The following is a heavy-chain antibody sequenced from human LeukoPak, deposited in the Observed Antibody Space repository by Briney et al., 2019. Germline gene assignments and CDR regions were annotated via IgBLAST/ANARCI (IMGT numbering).Heavy chain of an antibody. Sequence: PGGSLRLSCVVSGLTFRSYDINWVRQAPGKGLEWVGEIAHDGTTNYNPSLRSRVAMSFDRANNQFSLSLTSVTAADTSVYYCTREDRPYCPFAYWGQGVLVTVSS. CDR3: TREDRPYCPFAY. J-gene: IGHJ4*02. CDR2: IAHDGTT. CDR1: GLTFRSYDI. D-gene: IGHD1-26*01. V-gene: IGHV4-4*02.